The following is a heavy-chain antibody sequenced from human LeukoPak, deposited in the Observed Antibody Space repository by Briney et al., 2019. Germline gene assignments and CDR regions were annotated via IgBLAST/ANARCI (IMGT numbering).Heavy chain of an antibody. J-gene: IGHJ5*02. V-gene: IGHV4-31*11. D-gene: IGHD2-2*01. CDR2: IYYSGST. CDR1: GGSISSGNYY. CDR3: ATGSSTSPWGLDP. Sequence: SGTLSLTCAVSGGSISSGNYYWSWIRQHPGKGLEWIGYIYYSGSTYYNPSLKSRVTISVDTSKNQFSLKLNSVTAADTAVYYCATGSSTSPWGLDPWGQGTLVTVSS.